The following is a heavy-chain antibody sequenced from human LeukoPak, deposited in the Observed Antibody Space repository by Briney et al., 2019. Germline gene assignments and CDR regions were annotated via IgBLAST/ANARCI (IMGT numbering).Heavy chain of an antibody. CDR1: GGTFSIYA. D-gene: IGHD3-22*01. CDR2: IIPIFGTA. CDR3: AICGSSGAPYYFYY. J-gene: IGHJ4*02. V-gene: IGHV1-69*01. Sequence: SVKVSYKDTGGTFSIYANSWVGQAPGQGLEWMGGIIPIFGTAKYAQKFQGRVTITADESTSTAYMELSRLRSEDTAVYYYAICGSSGAPYYFYYWGQGTLVTVSS.